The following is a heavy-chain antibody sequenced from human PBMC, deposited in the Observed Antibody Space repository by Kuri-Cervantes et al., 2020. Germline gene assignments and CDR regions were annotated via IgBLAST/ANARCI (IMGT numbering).Heavy chain of an antibody. J-gene: IGHJ4*02. CDR3: ARELIPKYYFDY. V-gene: IGHV4-30-4*01. CDR2: IYYSGST. CDR1: GGSISTNNW. D-gene: IGHD2-2*02. Sequence: LRLSCAVSGGSISTNNWWSWVRQSPGKGLEWIGYIYYSGSTYYNPSLKSRVTISVDTSKNQFSLKLSSVTAADTAVYYCARELIPKYYFDYWGQGTLVTVSS.